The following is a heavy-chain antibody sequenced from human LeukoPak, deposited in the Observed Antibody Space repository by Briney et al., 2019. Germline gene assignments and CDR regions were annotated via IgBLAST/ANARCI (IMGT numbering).Heavy chain of an antibody. V-gene: IGHV4-39*07. D-gene: IGHD3-10*01. Sequence: SETLSLTCTVSGGSISSYYWGWIRQPPGKGLEWIGNIFYSGSTYYSPSLRSRVAISLDTSRNQFSLKLNSVTAADTAVYYCAKSNGYGLVDIWGQGTMVTVSS. J-gene: IGHJ3*02. CDR1: GGSISSYY. CDR2: IFYSGST. CDR3: AKSNGYGLVDI.